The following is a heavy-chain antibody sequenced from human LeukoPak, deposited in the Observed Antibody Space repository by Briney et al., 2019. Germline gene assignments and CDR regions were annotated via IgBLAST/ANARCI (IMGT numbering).Heavy chain of an antibody. Sequence: ASVKVSCKASGGTFSSYAISWVRQAPGQGLEWMGRIIPIVGTANYAQKFQGRVTITTDESTSTAYLELSSLRSEDTAVYYCASYDSSGYYKLGPFDYWGQGTLVTVSS. CDR1: GGTFSSYA. CDR3: ASYDSSGYYKLGPFDY. CDR2: IIPIVGTA. J-gene: IGHJ4*02. D-gene: IGHD3-22*01. V-gene: IGHV1-69*05.